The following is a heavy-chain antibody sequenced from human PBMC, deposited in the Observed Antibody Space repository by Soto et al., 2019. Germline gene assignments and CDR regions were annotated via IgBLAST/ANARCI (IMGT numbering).Heavy chain of an antibody. J-gene: IGHJ4*02. CDR3: ATDLYCGGDCYSPY. CDR2: FDPEDGET. CDR1: GYTLTELS. D-gene: IGHD2-21*01. V-gene: IGHV1-24*01. Sequence: ASVKVSCKVSGYTLTELSMHWVRQAPGKGLEWMGGFDPEDGETIYAQKFQGRVTMTEDTSTDTAYMELSSLRSEDTAVYYCATDLYCGGDCYSPYWGQGTLVTVSS.